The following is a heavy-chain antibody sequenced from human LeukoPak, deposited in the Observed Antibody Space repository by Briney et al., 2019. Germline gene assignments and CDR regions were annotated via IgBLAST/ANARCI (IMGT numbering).Heavy chain of an antibody. CDR1: GGSIISSHYY. CDR3: ARQISDYYYYYIDV. J-gene: IGHJ6*03. Sequence: PSETLSLTCSVSGGSIISSHYYWGWIRQPPGKGLEWSGIIYYSGTTYYNPSLESRVIISEDTSKNQFSLTLRSVTAADTAVYYCARQISDYYYYYIDVWGKGTTVTVSS. D-gene: IGHD3-10*01. CDR2: IYYSGTT. V-gene: IGHV4-39*01.